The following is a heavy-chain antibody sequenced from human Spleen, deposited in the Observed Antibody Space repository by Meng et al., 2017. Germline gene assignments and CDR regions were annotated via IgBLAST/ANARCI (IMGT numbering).Heavy chain of an antibody. J-gene: IGHJ4*02. Sequence: QVQLQESGPGLVKPSQTLSLTCTVSGGSINSGDFYWSWIRQPPGKGLEWIGYIHYSGSAYYNPSLRSRVTISVDTSNNQFSLKLSSVTAADTAVYYCARRIAVTRLDYWGQGTLVTVSS. D-gene: IGHD6-19*01. CDR3: ARRIAVTRLDY. CDR2: IHYSGSA. CDR1: GGSINSGDFY. V-gene: IGHV4-30-4*01.